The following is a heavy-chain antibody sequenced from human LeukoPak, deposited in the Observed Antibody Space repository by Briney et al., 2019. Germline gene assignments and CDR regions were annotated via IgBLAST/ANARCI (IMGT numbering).Heavy chain of an antibody. Sequence: ASVTVSCKASGYTFTSYDINWVRQATGQGLEWMGRMNPNSGNTGYAQKFQGRVTMTRNTSISTAYMELSSLRSEDTAVYYCARGLYCSSTSCYTSYWFDPWGQGTLVTVSS. J-gene: IGHJ5*02. CDR2: MNPNSGNT. D-gene: IGHD2-2*02. CDR1: GYTFTSYD. CDR3: ARGLYCSSTSCYTSYWFDP. V-gene: IGHV1-8*01.